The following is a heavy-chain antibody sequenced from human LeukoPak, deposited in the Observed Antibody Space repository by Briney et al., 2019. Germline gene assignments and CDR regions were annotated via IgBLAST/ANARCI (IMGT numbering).Heavy chain of an antibody. Sequence: PGGSLRLSCAASGFTFSSYDMRWVRQAPGKGLEWVSVISGSGGSTYYADSVKGRFTISRDNSKNTLYLQMNSLRAEDTAVYYCAKDGLPGDYWGQGTLVTVSS. CDR1: GFTFSSYD. J-gene: IGHJ4*02. CDR3: AKDGLPGDY. CDR2: ISGSGGST. V-gene: IGHV3-23*01.